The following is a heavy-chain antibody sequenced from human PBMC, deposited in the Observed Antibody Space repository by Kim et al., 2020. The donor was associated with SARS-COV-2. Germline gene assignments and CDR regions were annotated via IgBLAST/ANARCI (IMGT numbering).Heavy chain of an antibody. CDR3: ATLSD. CDR1: GFTFSHYF. V-gene: IGHV3-11*04. J-gene: IGHJ4*02. CDR2: ITSSGSST. Sequence: GGSLRLSCAASGFTFSHYFMTWIRQAPGKGLEWVAYITSSGSSTFYADSVKGRFTISRDNAENSVYLEMNRLRAEDTAVYYCATLSDWGQGTLGTVSS.